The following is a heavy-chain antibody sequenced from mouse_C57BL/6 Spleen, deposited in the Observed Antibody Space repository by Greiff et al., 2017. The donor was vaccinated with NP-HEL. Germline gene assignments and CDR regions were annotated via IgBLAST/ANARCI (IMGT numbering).Heavy chain of an antibody. J-gene: IGHJ4*01. Sequence: QVQLQQSGAELARPGASVKLSCKASGYTFTSYGISWVKQRTGQGLEWIGEIYPRSGNTYYNEKFKGKATLTADKSSSTAYMELRSLTSEDSAVYFCARGYYGSSYEGYAMDYWGQGTSVTVSS. V-gene: IGHV1-81*01. CDR1: GYTFTSYG. CDR3: ARGYYGSSYEGYAMDY. D-gene: IGHD1-1*01. CDR2: IYPRSGNT.